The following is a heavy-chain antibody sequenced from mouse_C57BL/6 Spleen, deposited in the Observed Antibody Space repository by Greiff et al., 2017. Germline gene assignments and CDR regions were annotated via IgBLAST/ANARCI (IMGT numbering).Heavy chain of an antibody. D-gene: IGHD2-1*01. CDR3: ARRGGNYGNSLYYAMDY. CDR1: GYTFTSYW. V-gene: IGHV1-55*01. J-gene: IGHJ4*01. CDR2: IYPGSGST. Sequence: QVQLQQPGAELVKPGASVKMSCKASGYTFTSYWITWVKQRPGQGLEWIGDIYPGSGSTNYNEKFKSKATLTVDTSSSTAYMQLSSLTSEDSAVYYCARRGGNYGNSLYYAMDYWGQGTSVTVSS.